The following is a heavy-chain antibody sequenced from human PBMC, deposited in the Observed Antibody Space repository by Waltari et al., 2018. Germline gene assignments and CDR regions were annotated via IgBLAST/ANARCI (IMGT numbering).Heavy chain of an antibody. J-gene: IGHJ4*02. CDR2: IKKDGTEE. V-gene: IGHV3-7*01. CDR3: ARDHWFSLDL. D-gene: IGHD3-9*01. CDR1: GFTFGDYW. Sequence: EQGVESGGGLVQTGASLRLSCVASGFTFGDYWMAWVRQAPGKELEWVAKIKKDGTEEMYVDSVKGRFTISKDNTKNSVFLQMNSLRAEDTAVYYCARDHWFSLDLWGQGTLVTVSS.